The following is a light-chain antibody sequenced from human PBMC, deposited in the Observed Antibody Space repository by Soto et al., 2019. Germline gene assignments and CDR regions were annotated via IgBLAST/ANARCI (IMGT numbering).Light chain of an antibody. Sequence: AIQLTQSPSSLSASVGDRVSITCRASQGISSALAWYQHKPGKPPKILIYDASSLQSGVPSRFSRSESGTECTLTISSLQPEDFATYYCQQLRSHPFTFGQGTRLEIK. CDR3: QQLRSHPFT. V-gene: IGKV1-13*02. J-gene: IGKJ5*01. CDR2: DAS. CDR1: QGISSA.